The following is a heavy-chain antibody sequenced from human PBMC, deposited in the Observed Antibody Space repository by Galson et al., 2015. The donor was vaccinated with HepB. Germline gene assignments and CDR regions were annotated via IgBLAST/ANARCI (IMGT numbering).Heavy chain of an antibody. Sequence: LRLSCAAAGFTFDKFAMSWVRQAPGRGLQWVSGIGASTSSANYADSVKGPTTISRDNSKNTLHPQMNSLKVEDTAVYYCAKVGGSGFYCFGTDPFDSWGQGTLVTVSS. D-gene: IGHD2-15*01. V-gene: IGHV3-23*01. CDR2: IGASTSSA. CDR3: AKVGGSGFYCFGTDPFDS. J-gene: IGHJ4*03. CDR1: GFTFDKFA.